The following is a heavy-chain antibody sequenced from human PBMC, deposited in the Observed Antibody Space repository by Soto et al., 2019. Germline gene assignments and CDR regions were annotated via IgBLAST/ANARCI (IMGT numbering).Heavy chain of an antibody. V-gene: IGHV1-24*01. Sequence: RASVKVSCKVSGYTLTELSMHWVRQAPGKGLEWMGGFDPEDGETIYAQKFQGRVTMTEDTSTDTAYMELSSLRSEDTAVYYCATGIGYCSGGSCTGVWFDPWGQGTLVTVSS. CDR3: ATGIGYCSGGSCTGVWFDP. CDR1: GYTLTELS. J-gene: IGHJ5*02. D-gene: IGHD2-15*01. CDR2: FDPEDGET.